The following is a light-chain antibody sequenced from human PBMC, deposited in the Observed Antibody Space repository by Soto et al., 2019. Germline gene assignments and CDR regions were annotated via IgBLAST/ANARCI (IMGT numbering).Light chain of an antibody. CDR2: GAS. V-gene: IGKV3-15*01. Sequence: EVVMTQSPATLSVSPGERATLSCRASQSVNANLAWYQQKPGQAPRLLIHGASNRATGIPARFSGSGFGTEFILTISSLQSEDFAVSYCQQYNTWLWTFGQGTKVEIK. CDR3: QQYNTWLWT. J-gene: IGKJ1*01. CDR1: QSVNAN.